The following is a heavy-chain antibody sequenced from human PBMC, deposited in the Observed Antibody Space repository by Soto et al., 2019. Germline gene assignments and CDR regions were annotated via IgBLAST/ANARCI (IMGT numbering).Heavy chain of an antibody. J-gene: IGHJ6*02. D-gene: IGHD2-15*01. CDR1: GGTFSTYA. Sequence: QVQLVQSGAEVKKPGSSVKVSCKAPGGTFSTYAISWVRQAPGQGLEWMGGVIPIFGTPKYAQKFQGRVTSTADESTSTGYMELRSLRSEDTAVDYCARSQGGSSSLDIYYYYYYGMDVWGQGTTVTVSS. CDR2: VIPIFGTP. CDR3: ARSQGGSSSLDIYYYYYYGMDV. V-gene: IGHV1-69*01.